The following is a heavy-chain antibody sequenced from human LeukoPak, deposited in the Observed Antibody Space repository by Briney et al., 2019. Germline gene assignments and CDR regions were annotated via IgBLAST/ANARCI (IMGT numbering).Heavy chain of an antibody. CDR3: ARYDCGGDCYLDY. D-gene: IGHD2-21*02. V-gene: IGHV4-4*07. J-gene: IGHJ4*02. CDR1: GGSISSYY. Sequence: SETLSLTCTVSGGSISSYYWSWIRQPAGKGLEWIGRIYTSGSTNYNPSLKSRVTISVDKSKNQFSLKLSPVTAADTAVYYCARYDCGGDCYLDYWGQGTLVTVSS. CDR2: IYTSGST.